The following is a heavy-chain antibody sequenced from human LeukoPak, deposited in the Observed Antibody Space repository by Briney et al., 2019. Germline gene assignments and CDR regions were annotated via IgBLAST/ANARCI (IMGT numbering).Heavy chain of an antibody. CDR3: ARDGGSSYDY. D-gene: IGHD6-6*01. CDR1: GFIFSSYS. J-gene: IGHJ4*02. V-gene: IGHV3-48*01. CDR2: ISSSGSTI. Sequence: GGSLRLSCAASGFIFSSYSMNWVRQAPGKGLEWVSYISSSGSTIYYADSVKGRFTISRDNAKKSLYLQMNSLRAEDTAVYYCARDGGSSYDYWGQGTLVTVSS.